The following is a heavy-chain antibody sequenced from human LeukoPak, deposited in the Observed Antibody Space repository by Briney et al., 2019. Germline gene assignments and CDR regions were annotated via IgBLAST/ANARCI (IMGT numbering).Heavy chain of an antibody. J-gene: IGHJ4*02. V-gene: IGHV3-30*02. Sequence: GGSLRLSCAASGFSFSGYGMHWVRQAPGKGLEWVAFIRYDGSNEYYADSVKGGFTISRDNSKNTLYLQMNSLRAEDTAVYYFAKHSRLAVAAHLFDYWGQGTLVPVSS. D-gene: IGHD6-19*01. CDR3: AKHSRLAVAAHLFDY. CDR2: IRYDGSNE. CDR1: GFSFSGYG.